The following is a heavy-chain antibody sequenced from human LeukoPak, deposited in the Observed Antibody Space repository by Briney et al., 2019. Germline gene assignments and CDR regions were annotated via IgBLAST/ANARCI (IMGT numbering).Heavy chain of an antibody. J-gene: IGHJ4*02. CDR1: GGSFSGYY. CDR3: AREPSGGYFFVD. V-gene: IGHV4-59*01. CDR2: IYYSGST. D-gene: IGHD3-22*01. Sequence: SETLSLTCAVYGGSFSGYYWSWIRQPPGKGLEWIGHIYYSGSTNYNPSLKSRVTISEDTSKNQFSLRLSSVTAADTAVYYCAREPSGGYFFVDWGQGTLVTVSS.